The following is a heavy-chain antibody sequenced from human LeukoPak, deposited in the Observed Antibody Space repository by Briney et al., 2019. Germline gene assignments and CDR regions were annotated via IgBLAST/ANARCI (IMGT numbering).Heavy chain of an antibody. Sequence: PGRSLRLSCAASGFTFSSYAMHWVRQAPGKGLEWVAVISYDGSNKYYADSVKGRFTISRDNSKNTLYLQMNSLRAEDTAVYYCAKVPDQSVWYGEDEIGRGNFDYWGQGTLVTVSS. CDR3: AKVPDQSVWYGEDEIGRGNFDY. CDR1: GFTFSSYA. V-gene: IGHV3-30-3*01. D-gene: IGHD6-19*01. J-gene: IGHJ4*02. CDR2: ISYDGSNK.